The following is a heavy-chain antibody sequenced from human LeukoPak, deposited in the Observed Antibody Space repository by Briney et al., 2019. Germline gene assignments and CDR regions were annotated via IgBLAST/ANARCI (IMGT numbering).Heavy chain of an antibody. CDR1: GFTFSSYW. Sequence: QSGGSLRPSCAASGFTFSSYWMHWVRQAPGKGLVWVSRIKSDGSTRYADSVKGRFTISRDNAKNTVSLQMTSLRAEDTGVYYCARAPSEIGGYYPEYFRHWGQGTLVIVSS. J-gene: IGHJ1*01. V-gene: IGHV3-74*01. CDR2: IKSDGST. D-gene: IGHD3-22*01. CDR3: ARAPSEIGGYYPEYFRH.